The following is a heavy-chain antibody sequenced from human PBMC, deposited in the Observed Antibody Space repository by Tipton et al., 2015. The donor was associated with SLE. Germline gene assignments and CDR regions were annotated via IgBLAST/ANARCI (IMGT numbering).Heavy chain of an antibody. V-gene: IGHV4-4*07. Sequence: QLVQSGAEVKKPGESPKISCKGSGYSFTNYWNWIRQPAGKGLEWIGRVYTSGSPYYNPSLQSRVVMSMDKSKNQFSLKLSSVTAADSAVYYCRKSSAVGGRGGDSWGQGTLVTVSS. J-gene: IGHJ4*02. CDR2: VYTSGSP. D-gene: IGHD6-19*01. CDR3: RKSSAVGGRGGDS. CDR1: GYSFTNY.